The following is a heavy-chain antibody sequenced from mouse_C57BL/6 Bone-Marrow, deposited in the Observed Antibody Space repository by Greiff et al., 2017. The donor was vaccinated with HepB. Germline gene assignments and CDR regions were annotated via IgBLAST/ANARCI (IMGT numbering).Heavy chain of an antibody. J-gene: IGHJ4*01. CDR2: IDPSDSET. V-gene: IGHV1-52*01. CDR3: ARGNYPYCAMEY. CDR1: GYTFTSYW. Sequence: VQLQQPGAELVRPGSSVKLSCKASGYTFTSYWMHWVKQRPIQGLEWIGNIDPSDSETHYNQKFKDKATLTVDKSSSTAYMQLSSLTSEDAAVYYCARGNYPYCAMEYWGRGTSVTVSS. D-gene: IGHD2-1*01.